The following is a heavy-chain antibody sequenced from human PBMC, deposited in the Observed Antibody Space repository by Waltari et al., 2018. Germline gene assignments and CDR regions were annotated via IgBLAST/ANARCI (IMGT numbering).Heavy chain of an antibody. Sequence: QVQLVESGGGVVQPGRSLRLSCAASGFTFSSYAVHWVRQAPGRWLEWVAVITSDGTFKYHADSVKGRFTISRDNPKNTLYLQMNSLRTEDTAVYYCAKASRGSGYDWDAFDIWGLGTMVTVSS. V-gene: IGHV3-30-3*02. CDR1: GFTFSSYA. CDR3: AKASRGSGYDWDAFDI. D-gene: IGHD5-12*01. CDR2: ITSDGTFK. J-gene: IGHJ3*02.